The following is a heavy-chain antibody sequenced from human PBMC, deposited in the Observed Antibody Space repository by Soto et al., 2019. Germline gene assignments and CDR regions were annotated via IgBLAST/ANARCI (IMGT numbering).Heavy chain of an antibody. CDR3: AREQQREYYIHY. D-gene: IGHD6-13*01. Sequence: GGSLRLSCAASGFTFSSYAMHWVRQAPGKGLEWVAVISYDGSNKYYADSVKGRFTISRDNSKNTLYLQMNSLRAEDTAVYYCAREQQREYYIHYPGQATLVSGSS. J-gene: IGHJ4*02. CDR2: ISYDGSNK. V-gene: IGHV3-30-3*01. CDR1: GFTFSSYA.